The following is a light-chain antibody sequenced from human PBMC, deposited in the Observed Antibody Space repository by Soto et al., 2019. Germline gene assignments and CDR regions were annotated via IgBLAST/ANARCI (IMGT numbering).Light chain of an antibody. CDR3: QQYESTPPT. Sequence: DIVMTQSPDSLAVSLGERATINCKSSQSVLYSSNNKNYLAWYQQRPGQPPKLLIYWASTRESVVPDRFGGGGSGTDSTLTITSLQAEDVAVYYCQQYESTPPTFGQGTKLEIK. V-gene: IGKV4-1*01. CDR2: WAS. CDR1: QSVLYSSNNKNY. J-gene: IGKJ2*01.